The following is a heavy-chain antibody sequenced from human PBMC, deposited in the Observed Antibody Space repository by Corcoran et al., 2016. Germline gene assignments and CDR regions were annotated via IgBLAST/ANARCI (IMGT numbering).Heavy chain of an antibody. J-gene: IGHJ6*02. CDR1: GGSISSSSYY. D-gene: IGHD3-3*01. CDR2: IYYSGST. CDR3: ARLPYYDLWSGYPRGYYGMDV. Sequence: QLQLQESGPGLVKPSETLSLTCTVSGGSISSSSYYWGWIRQPPGKGLEWIGSIYYSGSTYYNPSLKSRVTISVDTSKIQFSLKLSSVTAADTDVDYSARLPYYDLWSGYPRGYYGMDVWGQGTTVTVSS. V-gene: IGHV4-39*07.